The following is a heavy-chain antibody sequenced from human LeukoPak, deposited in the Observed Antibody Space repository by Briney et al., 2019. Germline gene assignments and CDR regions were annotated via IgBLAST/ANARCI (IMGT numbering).Heavy chain of an antibody. Sequence: PSETLSLTCAVYGGSFSGYYWSWSCHPPGRGLGWIGEINHSVRTNYNPSLKRVVTTSVDTSQNQFSLKIRSVTAADTAVYYCARGYGDFNYWGQGTLVTVSS. CDR3: ARGYGDFNY. CDR2: INHSVRT. CDR1: GGSFSGYY. V-gene: IGHV4-34*01. D-gene: IGHD4-17*01. J-gene: IGHJ4*02.